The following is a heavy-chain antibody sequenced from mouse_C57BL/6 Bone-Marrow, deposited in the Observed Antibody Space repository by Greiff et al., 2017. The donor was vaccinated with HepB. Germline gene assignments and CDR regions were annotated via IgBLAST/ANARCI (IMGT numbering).Heavy chain of an antibody. J-gene: IGHJ4*01. CDR2: INPSSGYT. Sequence: QVHVKQSGAELARPGASVKMSCKASGYTFTSYTMHWVKQRPGQGLEWIGYINPSSGYTKYNQKFKDKATLTADKSSSTAYMQLSSLTSEDSADYYCARLGPSYYAMDYWGQGTSVTVSS. D-gene: IGHD3-3*01. V-gene: IGHV1-4*01. CDR1: GYTFTSYT. CDR3: ARLGPSYYAMDY.